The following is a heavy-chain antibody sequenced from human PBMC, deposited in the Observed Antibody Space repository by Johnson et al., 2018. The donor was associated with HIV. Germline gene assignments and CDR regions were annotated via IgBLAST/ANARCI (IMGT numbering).Heavy chain of an antibody. Sequence: QVQLVESGGGVVQPGRSLRLSCAASGFTFSSYAMHWVRQAPGKGLEWVAVIWYDGSDKYYADSVKGRFTISRDNSKNTLYLQMNSLRPEDTAVYYCAKDRPTITVMLVGYDAFHIWGQGTMVTVSS. V-gene: IGHV3-30*04. CDR2: IWYDGSDK. D-gene: IGHD3-22*01. CDR1: GFTFSSYA. J-gene: IGHJ3*02. CDR3: AKDRPTITVMLVGYDAFHI.